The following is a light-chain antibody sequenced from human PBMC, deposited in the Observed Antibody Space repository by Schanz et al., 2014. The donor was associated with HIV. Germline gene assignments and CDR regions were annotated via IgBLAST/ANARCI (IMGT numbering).Light chain of an antibody. CDR1: SSDVGAYNS. J-gene: IGLJ2*01. Sequence: QSALTQPASVSGSPGQSITISCTGTSSDVGAYNSVSWYQQHPGKAPKLMIYDVNNRPSGVSDRFSGSKSGNTASLNISGLQAEDEADYHCSSYSSSSTLIFGGGTKLTVL. CDR3: SSYSSSSTLI. V-gene: IGLV2-14*03. CDR2: DVN.